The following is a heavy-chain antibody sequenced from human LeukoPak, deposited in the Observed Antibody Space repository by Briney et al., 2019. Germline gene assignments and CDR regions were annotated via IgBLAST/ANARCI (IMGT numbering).Heavy chain of an antibody. J-gene: IGHJ6*03. CDR3: ARDLGDFGSGTDAGDYFYYRDV. V-gene: IGHV1-18*01. CDR2: ISAYNGNT. Sequence: ASVKVSCKASGYTFTSYGINWVRQAPGQGLEWMGWISAYNGNTDHAQKFQGRVTMTTDTSTSIGYMELRRLRTDDTAVYYCARDLGDFGSGTDAGDYFYYRDVWGKGTTVPVSS. CDR1: GYTFTSYG. D-gene: IGHD3-10*01.